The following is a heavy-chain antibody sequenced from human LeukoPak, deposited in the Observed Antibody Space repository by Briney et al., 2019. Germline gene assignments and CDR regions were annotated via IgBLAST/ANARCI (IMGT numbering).Heavy chain of an antibody. V-gene: IGHV3-30*18. CDR1: GFTFSSYG. Sequence: GRPLRLSCAASGFTFSSYGMHWVRQAPGKGLEWVAVISSDGTNKYYADSVKGRFTISRDNSKSTLYLQMNSLRAEDTAVYYCAKDWATLDYWGQGTLVTVSS. J-gene: IGHJ4*02. CDR2: ISSDGTNK. D-gene: IGHD2-15*01. CDR3: AKDWATLDY.